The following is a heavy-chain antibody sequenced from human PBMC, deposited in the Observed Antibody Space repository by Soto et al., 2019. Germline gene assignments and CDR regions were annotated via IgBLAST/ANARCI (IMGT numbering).Heavy chain of an antibody. CDR3: VSHGGYDREHPFYYNSAMDV. Sequence: VGSLILSCTSSGFTFSYHGMDWVRPAEGRGLEWVGRSTNRVNSYSTQYAASVRGRFTISRDDSQKSVFPQMSSLKTEDTAVYYCVSHGGYDREHPFYYNSAMDVWGQGTTVTV. J-gene: IGHJ6*02. CDR2: STNRVNSYST. V-gene: IGHV3-72*01. CDR1: GFTFSYHG. D-gene: IGHD5-12*01.